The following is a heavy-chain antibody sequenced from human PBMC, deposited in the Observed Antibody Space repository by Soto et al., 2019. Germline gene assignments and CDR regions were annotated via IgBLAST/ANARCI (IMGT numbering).Heavy chain of an antibody. D-gene: IGHD3-22*01. V-gene: IGHV1-2*02. CDR2: INPNSGGT. J-gene: IGHJ4*02. CDR3: ARGAPMIVVVTELPIDY. Sequence: GASVKVSCKASGYTFTGYYVHWARQAPGQGLEWMGWINPNSGGTNYAQKFQGRVTMTRDTSISTAYMELSRLRSDDTAVYYCARGAPMIVVVTELPIDYWGQGTLVTVSS. CDR1: GYTFTGYY.